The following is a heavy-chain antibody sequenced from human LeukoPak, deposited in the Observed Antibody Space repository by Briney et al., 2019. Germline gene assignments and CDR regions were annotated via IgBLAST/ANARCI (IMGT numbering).Heavy chain of an antibody. J-gene: IGHJ6*03. D-gene: IGHD2-15*01. V-gene: IGHV1-69*13. Sequence: ASVKVSCKASGGTFSSYAISWVRQAPGQGLEWMGGIIPIFGTANYAQKFQGRVTITADESTSTAYMELSSLRSEDTAVYYCAREMGRYRSGGSCPATDYYYYMDVWGKGTTVTVSS. CDR1: GGTFSSYA. CDR3: AREMGRYRSGGSCPATDYYYYMDV. CDR2: IIPIFGTA.